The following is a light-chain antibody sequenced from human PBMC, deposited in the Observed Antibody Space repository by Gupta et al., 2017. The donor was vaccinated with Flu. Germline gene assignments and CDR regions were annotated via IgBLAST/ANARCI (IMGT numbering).Light chain of an antibody. CDR2: CAS. V-gene: IGKV3-15*01. CDR3: QQYHDWPRT. J-gene: IGKJ1*01. CDR1: QSIANN. Sequence: PATLSVSPGESATLSCRASQSIANNLAWFQQRPGQAPRLLIYCASTRGTTLPARFSGSGSGTEFTLTISSLQSEDFAVYYCQQYHDWPRTFGPGTKVEVK.